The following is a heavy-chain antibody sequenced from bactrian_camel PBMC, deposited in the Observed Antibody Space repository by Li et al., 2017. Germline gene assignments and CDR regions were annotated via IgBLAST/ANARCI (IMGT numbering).Heavy chain of an antibody. J-gene: IGHJ4*01. CDR1: GFTFSSYY. CDR3: AARTRGTIYSLCIDPRDINY. D-gene: IGHD2*01. CDR2: ILSDVTRT. Sequence: VQLVESGGGLVQPGGSLRLSCAASGFTFSSYYMSWVRQAPGKGLEWVSAILSDVTRTYYADSVKGRFTISRDTIKHTLDLQMDSLKPEDTAMYYCAARTRGTIYSLCIDPRDINYWGQGTQVTVS. V-gene: IGHV3-2*01.